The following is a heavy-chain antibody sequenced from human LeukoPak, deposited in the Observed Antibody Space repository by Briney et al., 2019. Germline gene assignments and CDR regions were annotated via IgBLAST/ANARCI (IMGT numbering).Heavy chain of an antibody. D-gene: IGHD6-19*01. CDR3: ARVPPVYSSGWYGFDP. CDR2: ISSSGSTI. CDR1: GFTFSSYE. J-gene: IGHJ5*02. V-gene: IGHV3-48*03. Sequence: GGSLRLSCAASGFTFSSYEMNWVRQAPGKGLEWVSYISSSGSTIYYADSVKGRFTISRDNAKNSLYLQMSSLRAEDTAVYYCARVPPVYSSGWYGFDPWGQGTLVTVSS.